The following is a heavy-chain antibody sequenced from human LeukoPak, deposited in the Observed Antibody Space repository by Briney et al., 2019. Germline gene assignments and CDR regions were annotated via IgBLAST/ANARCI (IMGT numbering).Heavy chain of an antibody. Sequence: GGSPRLSCAASGFTFSSYGMHWVRQAPGKGLEWVAVISYDGSNKYYADSVKGRFTISRDNSKNTLYLQMNSLRAEDTAVYNCAKLWFGEQNYFDYWGQGTLVTVSS. J-gene: IGHJ4*02. D-gene: IGHD3-10*01. CDR2: ISYDGSNK. CDR1: GFTFSSYG. V-gene: IGHV3-30*18. CDR3: AKLWFGEQNYFDY.